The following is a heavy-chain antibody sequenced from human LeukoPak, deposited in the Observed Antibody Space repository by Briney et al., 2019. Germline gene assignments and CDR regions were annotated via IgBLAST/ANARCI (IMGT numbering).Heavy chain of an antibody. CDR2: IIPILGIA. V-gene: IGHV1-69*04. J-gene: IGHJ3*02. D-gene: IGHD3-22*01. Sequence: SVKVSCKASGGTFSSYTISWVRQAPGQVLEWMGRIIPILGIANYAQKFQGRVTITADKSTSTAYMELSSLRSEDTAVYYCARDLDYYDSSGYAAFDIWGQGTMVTVSS. CDR1: GGTFSSYT. CDR3: ARDLDYYDSSGYAAFDI.